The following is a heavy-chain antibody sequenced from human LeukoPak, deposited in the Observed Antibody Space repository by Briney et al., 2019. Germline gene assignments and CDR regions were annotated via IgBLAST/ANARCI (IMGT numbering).Heavy chain of an antibody. D-gene: IGHD3-16*02. J-gene: IGHJ4*02. CDR1: GYTFISYD. Sequence: ASVKVSCKASGYTFISYDINWVRQATGQGLEWMGWMNPNSGNKGYAQKFQGRVTMTRITSISTAYMELSSLRSEETAVYYCARGTGYDYIWGSYRYYYFDYWGQGTLVTVSS. CDR3: ARGTGYDYIWGSYRYYYFDY. CDR2: MNPNSGNK. V-gene: IGHV1-8*01.